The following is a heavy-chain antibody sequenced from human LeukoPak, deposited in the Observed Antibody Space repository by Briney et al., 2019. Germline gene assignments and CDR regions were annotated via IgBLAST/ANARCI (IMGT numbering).Heavy chain of an antibody. CDR1: GFTFSSYW. D-gene: IGHD3-22*01. Sequence: PGGSLRLSCAASGFTFSSYWMSWVRQAPGKGLEWVANIKQHGSEKDYVDSVKGRFTISRDNAKISVYLQMHSLRGADTAVYYCARRTYYYDSSGYYYFDYWGQGTLVTVSS. V-gene: IGHV3-7*01. CDR3: ARRTYYYDSSGYYYFDY. J-gene: IGHJ4*02. CDR2: IKQHGSEK.